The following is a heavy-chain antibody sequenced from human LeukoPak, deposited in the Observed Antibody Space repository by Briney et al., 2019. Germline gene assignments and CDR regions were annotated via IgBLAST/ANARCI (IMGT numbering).Heavy chain of an antibody. J-gene: IGHJ4*02. CDR1: GGSISSYY. Sequence: NPSETLSLTCTVSGGSISSYYWSWIRQPPGKGLEWIGYIYYSGSTNYNPSLKSRVTISVDTSKNQFSLKLSSVTAADTAVYYCARGPYYYDSPYFDHWGQGTLVTVSS. CDR2: IYYSGST. D-gene: IGHD3-22*01. V-gene: IGHV4-59*01. CDR3: ARGPYYYDSPYFDH.